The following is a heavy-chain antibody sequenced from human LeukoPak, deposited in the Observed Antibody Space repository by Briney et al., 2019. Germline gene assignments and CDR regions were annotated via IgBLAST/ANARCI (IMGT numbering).Heavy chain of an antibody. Sequence: RAGGSLRLSCAASGFTFSSYSMNWVRQAPGKGLEWVSYISGTSSHIYYADSVKGRFTISRDNAKNSLYLQINSLRAEDTAVYYCATVRSPFSGSYPGYFDYWGQGTQVTVSS. V-gene: IGHV3-21*01. J-gene: IGHJ4*02. CDR2: ISGTSSHI. CDR1: GFTFSSYS. D-gene: IGHD1-26*01. CDR3: ATVRSPFSGSYPGYFDY.